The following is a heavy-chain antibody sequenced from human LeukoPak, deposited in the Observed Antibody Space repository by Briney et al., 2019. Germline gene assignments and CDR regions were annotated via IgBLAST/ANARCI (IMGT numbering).Heavy chain of an antibody. D-gene: IGHD4-17*01. CDR3: AKATTEEYFQH. Sequence: GGSLRLSCAASGFTFDDYAMHWVRHAPGKGLEWVSGISWNSGSIGYADSVKGRFTISRDNAKNSLYLQMNSLRAEDTALYYCAKATTEEYFQHWGQGTLVTVSS. J-gene: IGHJ1*01. V-gene: IGHV3-9*01. CDR1: GFTFDDYA. CDR2: ISWNSGSI.